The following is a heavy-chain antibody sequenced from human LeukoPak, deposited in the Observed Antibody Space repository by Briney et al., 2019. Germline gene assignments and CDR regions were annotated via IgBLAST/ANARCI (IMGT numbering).Heavy chain of an antibody. Sequence: ASVKVSCKASGYTFTSYGISWVRQAPGQGLEWMGWISAYNGNTNYAQKLQGRVTMTTDTSTSTAYMELRSLRSDDTAVYYRARAGWVAAAGFPRYWYFDLWGRGTLVTVSS. CDR3: ARAGWVAAAGFPRYWYFDL. CDR1: GYTFTSYG. CDR2: ISAYNGNT. D-gene: IGHD6-13*01. V-gene: IGHV1-18*04. J-gene: IGHJ2*01.